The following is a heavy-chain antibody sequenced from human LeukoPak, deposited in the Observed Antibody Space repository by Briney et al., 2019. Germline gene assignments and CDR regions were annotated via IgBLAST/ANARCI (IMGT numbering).Heavy chain of an antibody. CDR2: ITSSSSYI. Sequence: GGSLRLSCAASGFTFSRYSMSWVRQAPGTGLEWVSSITSSSSYIYYADSVKGRFTISRDNAKNSLYLQMNSLRVEDTAVYYCARDPRTVRIWGQGTLVTVSS. V-gene: IGHV3-21*01. CDR3: ARDPRTVRI. D-gene: IGHD1-1*01. J-gene: IGHJ4*02. CDR1: GFTFSRYS.